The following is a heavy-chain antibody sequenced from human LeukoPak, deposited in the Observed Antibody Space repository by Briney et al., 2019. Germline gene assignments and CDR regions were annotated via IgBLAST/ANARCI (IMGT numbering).Heavy chain of an antibody. D-gene: IGHD3-16*01. CDR1: GFTFSNAW. CDR2: ISGSGNSA. J-gene: IGHJ4*02. V-gene: IGHV3-23*01. Sequence: GGSLRLSCAASGFTFSNAWMSWVRQAPGKGLEWVSVISGSGNSADYADSVKGRFTISRDNSKNTLYLQMKSLRAEDTALYYCAKGGGAYKPFDSWGQGTLVTVSS. CDR3: AKGGGAYKPFDS.